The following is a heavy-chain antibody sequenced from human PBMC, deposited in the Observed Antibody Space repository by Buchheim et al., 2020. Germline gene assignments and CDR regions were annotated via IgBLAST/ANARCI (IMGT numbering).Heavy chain of an antibody. D-gene: IGHD2-8*01. J-gene: IGHJ2*01. CDR1: GGSISSYY. CDR2: IYYSGST. CDR3: AREEEYCTNGVCYTGLLGYFDL. V-gene: IGHV4-59*01. Sequence: QVQLQESGPGLVKPSETLSLTCTVSGGSISSYYWSWIRQPPGKGLEWIGYIYYSGSTNYNPSLKSRVTISVDTSKNQFSLKLSSVTAADTAVYYCAREEEYCTNGVCYTGLLGYFDLWGRGTL.